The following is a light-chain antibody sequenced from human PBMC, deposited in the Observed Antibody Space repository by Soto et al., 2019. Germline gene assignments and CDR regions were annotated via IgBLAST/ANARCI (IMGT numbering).Light chain of an antibody. J-gene: IGLJ3*02. CDR3: QSYDSSLSGWV. CDR1: TSNIGAGFD. Sequence: QLVLTQPPSVSGAPGQRVTISCTGKTSNIGAGFDVHWYQHLPGTAPKLLIYGNTHRPSGVPDRFSGSKSDTSASLVITGLRAEDEADYYCQSYDSSLSGWVFGGGTKLTVL. CDR2: GNT. V-gene: IGLV1-40*01.